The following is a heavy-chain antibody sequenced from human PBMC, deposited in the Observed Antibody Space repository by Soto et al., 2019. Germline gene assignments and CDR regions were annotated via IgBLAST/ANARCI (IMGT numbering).Heavy chain of an antibody. CDR1: GGSFSGYY. D-gene: IGHD3-9*01. V-gene: IGHV4-34*01. CDR2: INHSGST. CDR3: ARVRYFDWRYYYYMDV. Sequence: SETLSLTCAVYGGSFSGYYWSWIRQPPGKGLEWIGEINHSGSTNYNPSLKSRVTISVDTSKNQFSLKLSSVTAADTAVYYCARVRYFDWRYYYYMDVWGKGTTATVSS. J-gene: IGHJ6*03.